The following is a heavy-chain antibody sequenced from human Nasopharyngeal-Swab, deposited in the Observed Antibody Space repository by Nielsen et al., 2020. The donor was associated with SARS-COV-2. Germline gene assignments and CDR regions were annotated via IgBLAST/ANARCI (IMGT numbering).Heavy chain of an antibody. V-gene: IGHV1-18*01. J-gene: IGHJ5*02. Sequence: ASVKVSCKASGYTFTSFGINWVRQAPGQGLEWMGWISTYNGITNYAQRFQGRVTMTTDTSTSTAYMDLRSLTSDDTAVYYCARDGDLNWFDPWGRGTQVTVSS. CDR2: ISTYNGIT. D-gene: IGHD7-27*01. CDR3: ARDGDLNWFDP. CDR1: GYTFTSFG.